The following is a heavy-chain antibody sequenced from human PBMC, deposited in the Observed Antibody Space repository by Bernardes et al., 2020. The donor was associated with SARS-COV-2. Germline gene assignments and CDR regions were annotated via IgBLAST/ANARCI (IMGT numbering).Heavy chain of an antibody. CDR3: ARRTIIYNSSGYYLDY. CDR1: GASFSGYS. D-gene: IGHD3-22*01. CDR2: IIHSHSENT. Sequence: SQPLSLTCVVYGASFSGYSWTWIRQSPGKGLEWIGEIIHSHSENTNYNPSLKSRVTISVDTSKRHFSLRLSSVTAADTAVYYCARRTIIYNSSGYYLDYWGQGTLVTVSS. V-gene: IGHV4-34*12. J-gene: IGHJ4*02.